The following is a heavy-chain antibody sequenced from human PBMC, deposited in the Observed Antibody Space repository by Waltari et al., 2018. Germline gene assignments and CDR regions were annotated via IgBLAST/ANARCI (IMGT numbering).Heavy chain of an antibody. Sequence: QVYLQESGPGLVKPSGTLSLTCTVSGDSISNNFFWSWVRQSPGKGLEWVGQVHQSGRSNYNPSLESRVTVSMDTSKNQFSLRVTSVTAADTAIYYCASDRGRGLYLDSWGQGTLVTVSP. CDR2: VHQSGRS. J-gene: IGHJ4*02. D-gene: IGHD2-15*01. CDR3: ASDRGRGLYLDS. CDR1: GDSISNNFF. V-gene: IGHV4-4*02.